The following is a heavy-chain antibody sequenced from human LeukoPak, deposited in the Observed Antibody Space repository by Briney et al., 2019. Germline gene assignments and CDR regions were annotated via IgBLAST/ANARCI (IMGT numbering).Heavy chain of an antibody. CDR1: GGSFSGYY. Sequence: SETLSLTCAVYGGSFSGYYWSWIRQPPGKGLEWIGEINHSGSTNYNPSLKSRVTISVDTSKNQFSLKLSSVTAADTAAYYCARSRADAYCGGDCYISWFDPWGQGTLVTVSS. J-gene: IGHJ5*02. V-gene: IGHV4-34*01. CDR2: INHSGST. D-gene: IGHD2-21*02. CDR3: ARSRADAYCGGDCYISWFDP.